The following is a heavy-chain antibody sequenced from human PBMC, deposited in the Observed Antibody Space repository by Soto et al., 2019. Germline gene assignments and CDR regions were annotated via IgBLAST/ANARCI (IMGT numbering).Heavy chain of an antibody. J-gene: IGHJ6*02. V-gene: IGHV1-46*01. CDR2: INPSGGST. D-gene: IGHD2-15*01. Sequence: ASVKVSCKASGYTFTSYYMHWVRQAPGQGLEWMGIINPSGGSTSYAQKFQGRATMTRDTSTSTVYMELSSLRSEDTAVYYCARQTWVGYCSGGSCYPYGMDVWGQGTTVTVSS. CDR1: GYTFTSYY. CDR3: ARQTWVGYCSGGSCYPYGMDV.